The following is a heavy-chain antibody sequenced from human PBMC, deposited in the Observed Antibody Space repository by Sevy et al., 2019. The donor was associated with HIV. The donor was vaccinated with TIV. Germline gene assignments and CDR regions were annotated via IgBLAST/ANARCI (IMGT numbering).Heavy chain of an antibody. V-gene: IGHV1-69*13. CDR2: IIPIFGTA. CDR1: GGTFSSYA. Sequence: ASVKVSCKASGGTFSSYAISWVRQAPGQGLEWMGGIIPIFGTANYAQKFQGRVTITADESTGTAYMELSSLGSEDTAVYYCARNPHLGYCSSTSCYLAWFDPWGQGTLVTVSS. D-gene: IGHD2-2*01. CDR3: ARNPHLGYCSSTSCYLAWFDP. J-gene: IGHJ5*02.